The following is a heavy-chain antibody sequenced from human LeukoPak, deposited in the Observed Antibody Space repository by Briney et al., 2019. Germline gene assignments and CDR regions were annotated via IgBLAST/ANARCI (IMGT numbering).Heavy chain of an antibody. CDR2: IIPICGTA. Sequence: SVKVSCKASGGTFSSYAISWVRQGPGQGLEWMGRIIPICGTANSAQKFRGRVTITRDESTSTAYMELSSLRSEDTAVVYCARGLRVWQQLVYDAFDIWGQGTMVTVSS. CDR3: ARGLRVWQQLVYDAFDI. J-gene: IGHJ3*02. V-gene: IGHV1-69*05. CDR1: GGTFSSYA. D-gene: IGHD6-13*01.